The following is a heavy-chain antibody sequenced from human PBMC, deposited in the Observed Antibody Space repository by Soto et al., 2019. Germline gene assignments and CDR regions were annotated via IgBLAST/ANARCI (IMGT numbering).Heavy chain of an antibody. CDR3: ARRLYYDSSGFEGGGMDV. Sequence: SETLSLPCTVSGGSISSCSYYWGWIRQPPGKGLEWIGSIYYSGSTYYNPSLKSRVTISVDTSKNQFSLKLSSVTAADTAVYYCARRLYYDSSGFEGGGMDVWGQGTTVTVS. J-gene: IGHJ6*02. CDR1: GGSISSCSYY. CDR2: IYYSGST. D-gene: IGHD3-22*01. V-gene: IGHV4-39*01.